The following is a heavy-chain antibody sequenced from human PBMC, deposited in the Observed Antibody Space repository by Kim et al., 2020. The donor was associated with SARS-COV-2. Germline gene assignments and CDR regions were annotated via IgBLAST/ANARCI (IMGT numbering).Heavy chain of an antibody. Sequence: KVRFTISRDNSKNTLYLQMSSLRAEDTAVYYCVKDGSGRYYYDRSGWFDPWGQGTLVTVSS. D-gene: IGHD3-22*01. CDR3: VKDGSGRYYYDRSGWFDP. J-gene: IGHJ5*02. V-gene: IGHV3-64D*06.